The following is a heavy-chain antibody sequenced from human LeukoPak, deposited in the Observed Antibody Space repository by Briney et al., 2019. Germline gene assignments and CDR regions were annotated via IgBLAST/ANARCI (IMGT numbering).Heavy chain of an antibody. CDR1: GFTFSFYT. V-gene: IGHV3-21*04. Sequence: GGSLRLSCAASGFTFSFYTMNWVRQAPGKGLEWVSSISSSSSYIYYADSVKGRFTISRDNAKNSLYLQMNSLRAEDTALYYCAKDIAAAGTNWFDPWGQGTLVTVSS. J-gene: IGHJ5*02. CDR2: ISSSSSYI. D-gene: IGHD6-13*01. CDR3: AKDIAAAGTNWFDP.